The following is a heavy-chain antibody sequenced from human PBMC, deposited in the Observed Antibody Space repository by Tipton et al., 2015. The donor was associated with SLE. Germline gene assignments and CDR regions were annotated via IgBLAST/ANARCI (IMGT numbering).Heavy chain of an antibody. CDR2: INHSGST. Sequence: TLSLTCAVYGGSFSGYYWSWIRQPPGKGLERIGEINHSGSTNYNPSLKSRVTISVDTSKNQFSLKLSSVTAADTAVYYCARGTTTSRLDIWGQGALVTVSS. V-gene: IGHV4-34*01. CDR3: ARGTTTSRLDI. D-gene: IGHD1-14*01. J-gene: IGHJ4*02. CDR1: GGSFSGYY.